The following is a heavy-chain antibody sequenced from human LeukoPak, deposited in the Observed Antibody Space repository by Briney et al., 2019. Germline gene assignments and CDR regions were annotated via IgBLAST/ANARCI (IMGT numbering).Heavy chain of an antibody. CDR1: GGSISSYY. Sequence: SETLSLTCTVSGGSISSYYWSWIRQPPGKGLEWIGYIYYSGSTNYNPSLKSRVTISVDTFKNQFSLKLSSVTAADTAVYYCARHGTPDYFDYWGQGTLVTVSS. D-gene: IGHD1-1*01. V-gene: IGHV4-59*08. CDR2: IYYSGST. J-gene: IGHJ4*02. CDR3: ARHGTPDYFDY.